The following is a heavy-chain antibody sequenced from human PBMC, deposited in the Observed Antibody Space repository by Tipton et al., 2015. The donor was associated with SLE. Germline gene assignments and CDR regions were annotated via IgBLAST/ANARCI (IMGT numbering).Heavy chain of an antibody. CDR1: GGSISSYY. D-gene: IGHD3-22*01. V-gene: IGHV4-4*08. Sequence: TLFLTCTVSGGSISSYYWSWIRQPPGKGLEWIGYIYTSGSTNYNPSLKSRVTISVDTSKNQFSLKLSSVTAADTAVYYCAREPYYYDSSGYYVSWFDPWGQETLVTVSS. CDR2: IYTSGST. CDR3: AREPYYYDSSGYYVSWFDP. J-gene: IGHJ5*02.